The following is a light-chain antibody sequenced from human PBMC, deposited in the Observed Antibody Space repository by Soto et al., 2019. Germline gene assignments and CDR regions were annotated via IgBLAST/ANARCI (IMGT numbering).Light chain of an antibody. J-gene: IGLJ1*01. Sequence: QSALTQPASVSGSPGQSITISCTGTSSDVGGYNYVSWYQQHPGKAPKLMIYDVSNRPSGVSNRFSGSKSGSTASLTISGLQAEDEADYYCNSYTTSSTYVFGTGNKVTVL. V-gene: IGLV2-14*01. CDR3: NSYTTSSTYV. CDR1: SSDVGGYNY. CDR2: DVS.